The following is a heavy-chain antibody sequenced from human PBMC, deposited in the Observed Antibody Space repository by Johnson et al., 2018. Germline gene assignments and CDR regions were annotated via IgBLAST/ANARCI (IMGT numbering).Heavy chain of an antibody. CDR3: AIAVRPTGFDI. V-gene: IGHV5-51*01. CDR2: IYPGDSDT. J-gene: IGHJ3*02. Sequence: VQLVQSGAEVKKPGESLKISCKGSGYSFARYWIGWVRQMPGRGLEWMGLIYPGDSDTRYSPSFQGQVTIAADKSISTARLHWSSLKASDTAMDYCAIAVRPTGFDIWGQGTKVTVSS. D-gene: IGHD3-9*01. CDR1: GYSFARYW.